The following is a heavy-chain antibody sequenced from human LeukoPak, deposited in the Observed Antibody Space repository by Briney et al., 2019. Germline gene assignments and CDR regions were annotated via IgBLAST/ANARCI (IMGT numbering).Heavy chain of an antibody. V-gene: IGHV3-23*01. CDR1: GFTFRSFA. CDR2: ISASGDDT. D-gene: IGHD3-10*01. J-gene: IGHJ4*02. CDR3: AKEVFDTGKAFES. Sequence: GGSLRLSCAASGFTFRSFARNWVRQAPGKRLEWVSTISASGDDTFYAASVKGRFTVSRDNSKNTLHLQLNSLRAEDTAIYYCAKEVFDTGKAFESWGQGTLVTVSS.